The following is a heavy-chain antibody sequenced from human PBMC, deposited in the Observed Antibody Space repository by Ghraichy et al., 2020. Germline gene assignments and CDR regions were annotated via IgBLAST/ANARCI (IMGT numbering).Heavy chain of an antibody. J-gene: IGHJ4*02. CDR2: MNPNSGNT. CDR1: GYTFTSYD. Sequence: ASVKVSCKASGYTFTSYDINWVRQATGQGLEWMGWMNPNSGNTGYAQKFQGRVTMTRNTSISTAYMELSSLRSEDTAVYYCARVQGLSTVVTPRRGLVYWGQGTLVTVSS. V-gene: IGHV1-8*01. D-gene: IGHD4-23*01. CDR3: ARVQGLSTVVTPRRGLVY.